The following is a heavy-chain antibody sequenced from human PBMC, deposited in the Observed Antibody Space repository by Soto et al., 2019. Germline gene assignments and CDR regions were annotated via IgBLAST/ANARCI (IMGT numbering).Heavy chain of an antibody. V-gene: IGHV1-69*01. J-gene: IGHJ3*02. Sequence: QVQLVQSGAEVKKPGSSVKVSCKASGGTFSSYAISWVRQAPGQGLEWMGGIIPIFGTANYAQKFQGRVTITADESTSTAYMELSSLRSEDTAVYYCARDSRQWGYYGSGSYYEDAFDIWGQGTMVTVSS. CDR1: GGTFSSYA. CDR3: ARDSRQWGYYGSGSYYEDAFDI. D-gene: IGHD3-10*01. CDR2: IIPIFGTA.